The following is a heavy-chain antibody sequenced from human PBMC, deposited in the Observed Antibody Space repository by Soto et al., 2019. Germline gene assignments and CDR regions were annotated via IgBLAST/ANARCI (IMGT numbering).Heavy chain of an antibody. CDR1: GFTFSSYS. CDR2: ISSSSSTI. CDR3: ASLTGVYDPTQNWFDP. D-gene: IGHD3-22*01. V-gene: IGHV3-48*02. Sequence: GSLRLSCAASGFTFSSYSMNWVRQAPGKGLEWVSYISSSSSTIYYADSVKGRFTISRDNAKNSLYLQMNSLRDEDTAVYYCASLTGVYDPTQNWFDPWGQGTLVTVSS. J-gene: IGHJ5*02.